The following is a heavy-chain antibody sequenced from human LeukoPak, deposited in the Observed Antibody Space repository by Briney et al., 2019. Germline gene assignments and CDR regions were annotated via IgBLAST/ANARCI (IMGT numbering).Heavy chain of an antibody. CDR1: GDSINSSNYY. D-gene: IGHD3-9*01. CDR2: IYYSGST. Sequence: SETLSLTCTVSGDSINSSNYYWGWIRQPPGKGLEWIGYIYYSGSTNYNPSLKSRVTISVDTSKNQFSLKLSSVTAADTAVYYCARVIAAGNYDILTGYYPKTYYYYYYMDVWGKGTTVTVSS. J-gene: IGHJ6*03. CDR3: ARVIAAGNYDILTGYYPKTYYYYYYMDV. V-gene: IGHV4-61*05.